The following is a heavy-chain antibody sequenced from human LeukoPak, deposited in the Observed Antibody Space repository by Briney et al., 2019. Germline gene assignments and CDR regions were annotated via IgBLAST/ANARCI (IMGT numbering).Heavy chain of an antibody. J-gene: IGHJ6*03. CDR3: AKGRSGSYRYYYYYMDV. CDR2: IRYDGSNK. Sequence: GGSLRLSCAASGFTFSSYGMHWVRQAPGKGLEWAAFIRYDGSNKYYADSVKGRFTISRDNSKNTLYLQMNSLRAEDTAVYYCAKGRSGSYRYYYYYMDVWGEGTTVTVSS. V-gene: IGHV3-30*02. D-gene: IGHD1-26*01. CDR1: GFTFSSYG.